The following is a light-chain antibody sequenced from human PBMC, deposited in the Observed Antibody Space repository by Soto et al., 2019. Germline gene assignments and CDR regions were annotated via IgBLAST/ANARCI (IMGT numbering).Light chain of an antibody. CDR3: QQSYSLPYT. V-gene: IGKV1-39*01. J-gene: IGKJ2*01. CDR2: VAS. CDR1: QSIDTY. Sequence: DIQMTQSPSSLSASVGDRVTITCRASQSIDTYLNWYQQRPGKAPKPLIYVASSLQSGVPSRFSGSGSGTDFNLAISSLQPEDFATYYCQQSYSLPYTFGQGTKLEIK.